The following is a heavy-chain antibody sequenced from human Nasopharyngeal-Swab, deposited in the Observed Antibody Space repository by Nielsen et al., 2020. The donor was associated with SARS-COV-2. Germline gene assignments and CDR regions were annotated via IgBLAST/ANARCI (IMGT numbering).Heavy chain of an antibody. CDR2: IRRKANSYAT. CDR1: GFTFSGSA. CDR3: TRGPPYTDTYWDAFDI. J-gene: IGHJ3*02. Sequence: GESLKISCAASGFTFSGSAMHWVRQASGKGLEWVGRIRRKANSYATAYAASVKGRFTISRDDSKNTAYLQMNSLKTEDTAVYYCTRGPPYTDTYWDAFDIWGQGTMVSVSS. V-gene: IGHV3-73*01. D-gene: IGHD2-8*02.